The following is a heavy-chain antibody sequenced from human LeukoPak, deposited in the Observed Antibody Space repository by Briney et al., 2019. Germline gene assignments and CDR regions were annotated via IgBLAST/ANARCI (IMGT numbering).Heavy chain of an antibody. CDR1: GGSISSTSYY. CDR3: ARHDGYSSRTIDY. D-gene: IGHD6-13*01. J-gene: IGHJ4*02. CDR2: IYYSGST. Sequence: SETLSLTCTVSGGSISSTSYYWDWIRQPPGKGPEWIGSIYYSGSTYYNPSLKSRVTISVDTSKNQFSLKLSSVTAADTAVYYCARHDGYSSRTIDYWGQGTLVTVSS. V-gene: IGHV4-39*01.